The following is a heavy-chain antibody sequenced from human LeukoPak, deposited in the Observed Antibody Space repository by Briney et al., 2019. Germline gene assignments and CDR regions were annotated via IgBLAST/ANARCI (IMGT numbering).Heavy chain of an antibody. J-gene: IGHJ6*03. V-gene: IGHV6-1*01. CDR2: TYYRSKWYN. D-gene: IGHD2-2*01. CDR1: GDSVSSNSAA. CDR3: ARGAIVVVPAAPVRYYYYYMDV. Sequence: PSQTLSLTCAISGDSVSSNSAAWNWIRQSPSRGLEWLGRTYYRSKWYNDYAVSVKSRITISPDTSQNQFSLQLNSVTPEDTAVYYCARGAIVVVPAAPVRYYYYYMDVWGKGTTVTVSS.